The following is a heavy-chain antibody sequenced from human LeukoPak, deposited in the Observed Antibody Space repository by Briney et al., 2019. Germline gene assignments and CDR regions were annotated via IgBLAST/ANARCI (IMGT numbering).Heavy chain of an antibody. J-gene: IGHJ3*02. CDR2: IRYDGSPK. V-gene: IGHV3-30*02. D-gene: IGHD2-2*01. CDR1: GFTFSNYG. CDR3: AKDLGYCSTTSCAVAFDI. Sequence: GGSLRLSYTTSGFTFSNYGMHWVRQAPGKGLEWVAFIRYDGSPKYYADSVKGRFTIPRDNSKNTLYLQMNTPRAEDTAIYYCAKDLGYCSTTSCAVAFDIWGQGTMVTVSS.